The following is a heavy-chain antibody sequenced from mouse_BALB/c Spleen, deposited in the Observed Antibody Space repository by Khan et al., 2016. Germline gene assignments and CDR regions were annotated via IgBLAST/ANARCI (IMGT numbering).Heavy chain of an antibody. CDR3: ASYYDYDGGFAY. D-gene: IGHD2-4*01. CDR1: GFSLTGFS. J-gene: IGHJ3*01. V-gene: IGHV2-6-7*01. Sequence: VQLQESGPGLVAPSQSLSITCTVSGFSLTGFSVNWVRQPPGKGLEWLGVIWGDGSTDYNSALKSRLSFSKDDSKSQVVLKMNSLHTDDAARYFCASYYDYDGGFAYWGQGLWSLSLQ. CDR2: IWGDGST.